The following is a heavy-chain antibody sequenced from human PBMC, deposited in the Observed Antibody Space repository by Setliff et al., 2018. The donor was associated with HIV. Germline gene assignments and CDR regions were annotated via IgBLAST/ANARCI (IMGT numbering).Heavy chain of an antibody. Sequence: SQTLSLTCDVSGFSITDGFYWAWIRQSPGKGLEWIGSINHSGSTYCTPSLKSRVTMSVDTSKNHFSLKLSSVTAADTAMYFCARQPPLSVLQVWFDDYWGQGTLVTVSS. D-gene: IGHD3-10*01. V-gene: IGHV4-38-2*01. CDR2: INHSGST. CDR1: GFSITDGFY. J-gene: IGHJ4*02. CDR3: ARQPPLSVLQVWFDDY.